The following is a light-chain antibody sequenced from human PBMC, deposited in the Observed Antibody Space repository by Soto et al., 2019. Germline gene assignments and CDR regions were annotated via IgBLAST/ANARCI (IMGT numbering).Light chain of an antibody. CDR2: GAS. Sequence: EIVLTQSPGTLSLSPGERATLSCRASQSVSSSYLAWYQQKPGQAPMLLIYGASSRATGVPYRFSGSGSGTDFTLTISRVEPEDFAVYYCQQYDSSPQTFGQGTKVEIK. CDR3: QQYDSSPQT. V-gene: IGKV3-20*01. J-gene: IGKJ1*01. CDR1: QSVSSSY.